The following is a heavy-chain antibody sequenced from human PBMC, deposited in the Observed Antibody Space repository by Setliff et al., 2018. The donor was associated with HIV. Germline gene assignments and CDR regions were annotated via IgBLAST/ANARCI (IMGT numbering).Heavy chain of an antibody. J-gene: IGHJ5*02. CDR1: GYSISSGDY. CDR3: ARDPGDYDYVWGTKRGWFDP. CDR2: IYHSGST. D-gene: IGHD3-16*01. V-gene: IGHV4-38-2*02. Sequence: ASETLSLTCTVSGYSISSGDYWGWIRQPPGKGLEWIGSIYHSGSTYYNPSLKSRVTIAVDTSKNQFSLKLSSVTAADTAVYYCARDPGDYDYVWGTKRGWFDPWGQGTLVTVSS.